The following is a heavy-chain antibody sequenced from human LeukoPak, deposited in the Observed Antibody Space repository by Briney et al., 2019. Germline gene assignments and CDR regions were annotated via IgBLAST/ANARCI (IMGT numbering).Heavy chain of an antibody. D-gene: IGHD2-2*01. J-gene: IGHJ6*02. CDR3: AREKEDIVVVPAAMYGMDV. Sequence: GASVKVSCKASGGTFSSYAISWVRQAAGQGLEWMGRIIPILGIANYAQKFQGRVTITADKSTSTAYMELSSLRSEDTAVYYCAREKEDIVVVPAAMYGMDVWGQGTTVTVSS. V-gene: IGHV1-69*04. CDR1: GGTFSSYA. CDR2: IIPILGIA.